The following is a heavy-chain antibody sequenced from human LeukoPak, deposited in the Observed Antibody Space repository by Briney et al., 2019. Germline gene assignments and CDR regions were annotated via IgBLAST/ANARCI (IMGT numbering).Heavy chain of an antibody. CDR2: ISSSSSYI. Sequence: NAGGSLRLSCAASGFTFSSYSMNWVRQAPGKGLEWVSSISSSSSYIYYADSVKGRFTISRDNAKNSLYLQMNSLRAEDTAVYYCARGSGSSCYRYWGQGTLVTVSS. V-gene: IGHV3-21*01. CDR1: GFTFSSYS. J-gene: IGHJ4*02. D-gene: IGHD2-15*01. CDR3: ARGSGSSCYRY.